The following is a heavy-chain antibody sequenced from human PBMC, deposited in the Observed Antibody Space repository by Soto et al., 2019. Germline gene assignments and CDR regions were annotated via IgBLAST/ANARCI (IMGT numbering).Heavy chain of an antibody. CDR1: GYTFTSYG. CDR2: ISAYNGNT. V-gene: IGHV1-18*01. D-gene: IGHD2-2*01. Sequence: ASVKVSCKASGYTFTSYGISWVRQAPGQGLEWMGWISAYNGNTNYAQKLQGRVTMTTDTSTSTAYMELRSLRSDDTAVYYCARLYCSSTSCSGSFDPWGQGTLVTVSS. CDR3: ARLYCSSTSCSGSFDP. J-gene: IGHJ5*02.